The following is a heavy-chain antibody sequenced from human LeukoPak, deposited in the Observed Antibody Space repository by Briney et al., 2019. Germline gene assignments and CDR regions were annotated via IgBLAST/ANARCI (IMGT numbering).Heavy chain of an antibody. CDR1: GDTFSRYI. D-gene: IGHD3-10*01. CDR3: VKDDSYYYGSGSSND. Sequence: PGGSPRLSCSASGDTFSRYIMHWVRQAPGKGLEYVSAITSIGGSTYYADSAKGRFTTSRDNSKNTLYLQMSSLRPEDTAVYYGVKDDSYYYGSGSSNDWGQGTLVIVVS. J-gene: IGHJ4*02. CDR2: ITSIGGST. V-gene: IGHV3-64D*06.